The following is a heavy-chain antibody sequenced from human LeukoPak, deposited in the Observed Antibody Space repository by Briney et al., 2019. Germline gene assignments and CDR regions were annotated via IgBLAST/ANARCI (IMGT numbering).Heavy chain of an antibody. D-gene: IGHD3-22*01. CDR3: ARDVTTNYSFDY. V-gene: IGHV3-30*01. Sequence: GTSLRLSCAASGFTFSSHAMHWVRQAPGKGREWLAFISYDGSHKFYADSVRGRFTISRDNSKSALDLQMNSLSTDDTAFYYCARDVTTNYSFDYWGQGTLVTVSS. CDR1: GFTFSSHA. J-gene: IGHJ4*02. CDR2: ISYDGSHK.